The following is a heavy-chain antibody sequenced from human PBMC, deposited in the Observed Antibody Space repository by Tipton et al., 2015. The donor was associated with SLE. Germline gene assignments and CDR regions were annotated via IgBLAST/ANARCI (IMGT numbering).Heavy chain of an antibody. Sequence: SLRLSCAASGFTFSDYYMSWIRQAPGKGLEWVSYISSSGSTIYYADSVKCRFTISRDNAKNSLYQQMNSLRAEDTAGYYCARAVLYGSGFDPWGQGTLVTVSS. V-gene: IGHV3-11*04. J-gene: IGHJ5*02. CDR3: ARAVLYGSGFDP. D-gene: IGHD3-10*01. CDR1: GFTFSDYY. CDR2: ISSSGSTI.